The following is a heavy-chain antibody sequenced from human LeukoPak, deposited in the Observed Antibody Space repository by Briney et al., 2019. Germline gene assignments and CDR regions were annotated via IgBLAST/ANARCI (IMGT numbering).Heavy chain of an antibody. J-gene: IGHJ5*02. D-gene: IGHD2-21*01. Sequence: PSETLSLTCAVSGDSISSGGYSWSWIRQPPGKGLEWIGHIYYSGSAYSNPSLQSRVTISVDASKNQLSLKLRSVTAADTAVYYCARAVTIVVVGGHWFDPWGQGTLVTVSS. CDR1: GDSISSGGYS. CDR3: ARAVTIVVVGGHWFDP. CDR2: IYYSGSA. V-gene: IGHV4-30-4*07.